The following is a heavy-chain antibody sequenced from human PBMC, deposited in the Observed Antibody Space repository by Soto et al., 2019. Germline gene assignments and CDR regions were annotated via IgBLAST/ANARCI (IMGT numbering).Heavy chain of an antibody. J-gene: IGHJ6*02. D-gene: IGHD1-26*01. V-gene: IGHV1-2*02. CDR1: GYSVSDYF. Sequence: QVQLVQSGAEVKKSGASVKVSCKASGYSVSDYFIQWVRQAPGQGLEWVAWINPKSAATNYAKKFQGRVSLTWDTSFSTAYMELTRLRPDDTAVYYCARIKWGLDYYNGMDVWGQGTTVLVSS. CDR3: ARIKWGLDYYNGMDV. CDR2: INPKSAAT.